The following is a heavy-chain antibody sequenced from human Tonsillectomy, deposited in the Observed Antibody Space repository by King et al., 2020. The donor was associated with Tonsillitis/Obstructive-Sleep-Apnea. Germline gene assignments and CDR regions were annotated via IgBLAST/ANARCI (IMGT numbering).Heavy chain of an antibody. D-gene: IGHD3-10*01. J-gene: IGHJ5*02. CDR3: ARMTEVQGVITDNWFDP. Sequence: QLVQSGAEVKKPGESLRISCKGSGYSFTSYWISLGRPMPGKGLEWMGKIDPRDSFTNYNPSFQSHGTISVAKSISTAYLQWGSPKASETAMYYCARMTEVQGVITDNWFDPWGQGTLVTVSS. CDR1: GYSFTSYW. V-gene: IGHV5-10-1*01. CDR2: IDPRDSFT.